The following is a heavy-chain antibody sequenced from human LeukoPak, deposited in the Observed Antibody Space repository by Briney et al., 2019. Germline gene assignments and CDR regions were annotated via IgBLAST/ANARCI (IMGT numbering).Heavy chain of an antibody. Sequence: TSETLSLTCTVSGGSISSGGYYWSWIRQHPGKGLEWIGYIYYSGSTYYNPSLKSRVTISVDTSKNQFSLKLSSVTAADTAVYYCARSAGFGELGNWFDPWGQGTLVTVSS. V-gene: IGHV4-31*03. CDR1: GGSISSGGYY. CDR2: IYYSGST. J-gene: IGHJ5*02. CDR3: ARSAGFGELGNWFDP. D-gene: IGHD3-10*01.